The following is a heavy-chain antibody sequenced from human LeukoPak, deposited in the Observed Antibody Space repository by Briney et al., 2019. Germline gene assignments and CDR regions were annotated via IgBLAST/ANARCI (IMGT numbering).Heavy chain of an antibody. Sequence: ASVKVSCKASGYTFTSYAMHWVRQAPGQRLEWMGWINAGNGNTKYSQKFQGRVTITRDTSASTAYMELSSLRSEDTAVYYCASDIPEGTGTTDYYYYGMDVWGQGTTVTVSS. CDR2: INAGNGNT. CDR1: GYTFTSYA. J-gene: IGHJ6*02. D-gene: IGHD1-1*01. CDR3: ASDIPEGTGTTDYYYYGMDV. V-gene: IGHV1-3*01.